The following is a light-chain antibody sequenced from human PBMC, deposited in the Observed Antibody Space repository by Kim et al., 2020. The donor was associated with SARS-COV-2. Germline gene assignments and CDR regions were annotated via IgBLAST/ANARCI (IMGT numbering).Light chain of an antibody. J-gene: IGKJ1*01. CDR2: AAS. CDR1: QGITNS. Sequence: DIQMTQSPSSLSVSVGDRVTITCRASQGITNSLAWYQQKPGKVPQLLIYAASALQSGVPSRFSGSGSGTDITLTISRLQPADGATYYCQQNNSAPWTFGHGTKVEIK. CDR3: QQNNSAPWT. V-gene: IGKV1-27*01.